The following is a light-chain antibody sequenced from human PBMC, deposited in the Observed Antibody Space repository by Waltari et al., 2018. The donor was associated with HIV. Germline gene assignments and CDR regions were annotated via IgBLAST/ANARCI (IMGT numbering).Light chain of an antibody. V-gene: IGLV3-9*01. J-gene: IGLJ2*01. Sequence: SYELTQPLSVPVALGQTARITCGGNNIGSKNVHRYPQKPGQAPVLVIYRDSNRPSGIPERFSGSNSGNTATLTISRAQAGDEADYYCQVWDSSTVVFGGGTKLTVL. CDR1: NIGSKN. CDR2: RDS. CDR3: QVWDSSTVV.